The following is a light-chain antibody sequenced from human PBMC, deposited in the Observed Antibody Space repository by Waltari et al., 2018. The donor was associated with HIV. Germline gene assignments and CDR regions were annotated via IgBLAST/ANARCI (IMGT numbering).Light chain of an antibody. CDR1: SSNIGSNT. CDR2: SNN. Sequence: QSVLTQPPSASGTPGQRVTLSCSGRSSNIGSNTVNWYQQRPGTAPKLLIDSNNQRPSGVPDRFSGSKSGTSASLAISGLQSEDEADYYCAAWDDSLNAPVFGGGTKLTVL. V-gene: IGLV1-44*01. J-gene: IGLJ3*02. CDR3: AAWDDSLNAPV.